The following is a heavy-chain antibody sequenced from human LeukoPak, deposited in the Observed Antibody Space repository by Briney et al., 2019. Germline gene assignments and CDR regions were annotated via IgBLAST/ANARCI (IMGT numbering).Heavy chain of an antibody. CDR2: FKTKYHQV. CDR3: ARSVPNYTRFDY. Sequence: GGSLRLSGVASGFTFSDYAMNGVRQAPGKGLEWVSTFKTKYHQVYYAESVRGRFTISTDNSRNTVFLQMNSLRADDTALYYCARSVPNYTRFDYWGQGALVTVSS. V-gene: IGHV3-23*05. J-gene: IGHJ4*02. D-gene: IGHD1-7*01. CDR1: GFTFSDYA.